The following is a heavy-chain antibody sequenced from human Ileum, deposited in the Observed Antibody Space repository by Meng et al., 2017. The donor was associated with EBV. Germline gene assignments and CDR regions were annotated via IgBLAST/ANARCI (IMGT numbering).Heavy chain of an antibody. CDR1: GGSVRVCNW. CDR2: IYLSRSN. J-gene: IGHJ4*02. V-gene: IGHV4-4*02. Sequence: VQVQLSGVGLGMRSVHLRLTFGFSGGSVRVCNWWCWFSQAPAERREGIGEIYLSRSNNYNQYPNSRVIRSVYNSKNQCVLTLSSVTAADTAVYYCVSFPPTGQQWLLTDYWGQGTLVTVSS. CDR3: VSFPPTGQQWLLTDY. D-gene: IGHD6-19*01.